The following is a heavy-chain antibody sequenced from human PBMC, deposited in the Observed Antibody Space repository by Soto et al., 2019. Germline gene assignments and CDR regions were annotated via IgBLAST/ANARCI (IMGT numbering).Heavy chain of an antibody. V-gene: IGHV1-2*02. CDR2: INPNSGGT. Sequence: GASVKVSCKASGYTFTGYYMHWVRQAPGQGLEWMGWINPNSGGTNYAQKFQGRVTMTRDTSISTAYMELSRLRSDDTAVYYCAREYVYYYYGMDVWGQGTTVTVSS. D-gene: IGHD2-8*01. J-gene: IGHJ6*02. CDR3: AREYVYYYYGMDV. CDR1: GYTFTGYY.